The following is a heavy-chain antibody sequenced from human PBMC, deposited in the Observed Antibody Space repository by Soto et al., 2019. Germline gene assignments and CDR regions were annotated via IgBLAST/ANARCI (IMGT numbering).Heavy chain of an antibody. CDR1: GGSISSSNW. D-gene: IGHD6-6*01. CDR2: IYHSGST. CDR3: ARQFGSSFDY. Sequence: SETLSLTCAVSGGSISSSNWWSWVRQPPGKGLEWIGEIYHSGSTNYNPSLKSRVTISVDKPKNQFSLKLSSVTAADTAVYYCARQFGSSFDYWRQGTLVTVSS. J-gene: IGHJ4*02. V-gene: IGHV4-4*02.